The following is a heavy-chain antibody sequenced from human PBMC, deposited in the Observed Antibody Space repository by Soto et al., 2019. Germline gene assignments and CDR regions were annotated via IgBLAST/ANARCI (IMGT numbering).Heavy chain of an antibody. CDR2: IKQDGSEK. CDR1: GFTFSSYW. D-gene: IGHD3-3*01. V-gene: IGHV3-7*01. Sequence: GGSLRLSCAASGFTFSSYWMSWVRQAPGKGLEWVANIKQDGSEKYYVDSVKGRFTISRDNAKNSLYLQMNSLRAEDTAVYYCARDPYDFWSGYPPTYGMDVWGQGTTVTV. J-gene: IGHJ6*02. CDR3: ARDPYDFWSGYPPTYGMDV.